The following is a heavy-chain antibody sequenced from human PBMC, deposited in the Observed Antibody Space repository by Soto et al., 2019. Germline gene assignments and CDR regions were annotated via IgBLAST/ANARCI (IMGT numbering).Heavy chain of an antibody. CDR2: ISSSISYI. J-gene: IGHJ4*02. Sequence: EVQLMESGGGLVKPGGSLRLSCAASGFTFSSYTMIWVRQAPGKGLEWVSSISSSISYIYYADSVKGRFTISRDNAKNSLYLQMNSLRAEDTAVYYCARFGYTTEAHWGQGTLVTVSS. V-gene: IGHV3-21*01. CDR1: GFTFSSYT. CDR3: ARFGYTTEAH. D-gene: IGHD5-12*01.